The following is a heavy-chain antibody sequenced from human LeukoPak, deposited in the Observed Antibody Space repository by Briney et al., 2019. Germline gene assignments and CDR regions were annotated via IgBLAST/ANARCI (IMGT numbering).Heavy chain of an antibody. D-gene: IGHD1-26*01. CDR2: IGGGDT. CDR3: AKDGQSFESMWDYLDS. CDR1: GFDFSTYA. J-gene: IGHJ4*02. V-gene: IGHV3-23*01. Sequence: AGGSLRLSCAASGFDFSTYAMSWVRQAPGKGLEWVSGIGGGDTHYADSVKGRFTISRDNSKSTVELHMSSLRVEDTAVYYCAKDGQSFESMWDYLDSWGRGTLVTVSS.